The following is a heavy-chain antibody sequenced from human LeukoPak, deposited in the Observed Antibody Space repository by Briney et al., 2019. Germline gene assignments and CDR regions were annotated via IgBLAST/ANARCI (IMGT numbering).Heavy chain of an antibody. CDR3: AKDTPLSLDSSGNKGGYFQH. J-gene: IGHJ1*01. CDR2: ISWNSGSI. CDR1: GFTFDDYA. D-gene: IGHD3-22*01. V-gene: IGHV3-9*01. Sequence: GRSLRLSCAASGFTFDDYAMHWVRQAPGKGLEWVSGISWNSGSIGYADSVKGRFTISRDNAKNSLYLQMNSLRAEDTALYYCAKDTPLSLDSSGNKGGYFQHWGQGTLVTVSS.